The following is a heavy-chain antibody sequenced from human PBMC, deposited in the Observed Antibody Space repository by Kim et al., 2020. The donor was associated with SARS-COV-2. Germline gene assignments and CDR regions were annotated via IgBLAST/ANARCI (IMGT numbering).Heavy chain of an antibody. CDR2: ISSSSSYI. V-gene: IGHV3-21*01. D-gene: IGHD6-19*01. Sequence: GGSLRLSCAASGFTFSSYSMNWVRQAPGKGLEWVSSISSSSSYIYYADSVKGRFTISRDNAKNSLYLQMNSLRAEDTAVYYCARDTRTLLSSGWYLDYWGQGTLVTVSS. CDR3: ARDTRTLLSSGWYLDY. J-gene: IGHJ4*02. CDR1: GFTFSSYS.